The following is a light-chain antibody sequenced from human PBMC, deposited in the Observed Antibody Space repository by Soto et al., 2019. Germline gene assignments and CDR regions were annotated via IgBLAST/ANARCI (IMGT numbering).Light chain of an antibody. CDR1: QSLLHSYGFHY. CDR2: LGS. Sequence: DIVMTQSPLSLPVTPGDPASISCRSSQSLLHSYGFHYLDWYLQKPGQSPQLLIYLGSNRASGVPDRFSATQSGTTFTLKISSVEAEDVGVYYCMQALQTPWTFGQGTKVDIK. V-gene: IGKV2-28*01. CDR3: MQALQTPWT. J-gene: IGKJ1*01.